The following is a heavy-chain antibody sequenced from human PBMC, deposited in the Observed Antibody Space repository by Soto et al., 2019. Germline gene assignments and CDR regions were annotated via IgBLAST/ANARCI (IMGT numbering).Heavy chain of an antibody. CDR2: ISPSSDYI. CDR3: ARGHIVVLQAASRAYYYGLDA. V-gene: IGHV3-21*01. D-gene: IGHD2-2*01. CDR1: GFTFSIYT. Sequence: EVQLVESGGGLVKPGGSLRLSCAASGFTFSIYTMNWVRQAPGKGLEWVSSISPSSDYIYYADSLKGRFTISRDNTKISLYLQMNSLGVEDTAVYYCARGHIVVLQAASRAYYYGLDAWGQGTTVTVSS. J-gene: IGHJ6*02.